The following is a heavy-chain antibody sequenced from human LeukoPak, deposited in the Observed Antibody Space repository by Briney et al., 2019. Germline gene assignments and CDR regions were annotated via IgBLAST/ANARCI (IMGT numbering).Heavy chain of an antibody. D-gene: IGHD4-17*01. Sequence: ASVKVSCKTSGYPFTTWEINWVRQAAGQGLEWMGWVHPNSGNTAYAQKFQGRVTMTRDTSMSTAYMELRSLRSDDTAVYYCARENGDLYYFDYWGQGTLVTVSS. CDR3: ARENGDLYYFDY. J-gene: IGHJ4*02. CDR2: VHPNSGNT. CDR1: GYPFTTWE. V-gene: IGHV1-8*01.